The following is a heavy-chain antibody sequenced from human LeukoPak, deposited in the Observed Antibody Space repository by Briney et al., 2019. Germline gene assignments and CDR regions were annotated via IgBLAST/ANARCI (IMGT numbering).Heavy chain of an antibody. CDR3: TRNAFDI. CDR2: INQDGSAK. CDR1: GFTFSNYW. V-gene: IGHV3-7*01. Sequence: GGSLRLSCAASGFTFSNYWMTWVRQAPGRGLEWVANINQDGSAKFYGDSVKARFTISRDNAKKSLYLQMNSLSAEDTAVYYCTRNAFDIWGQGTMVTVSS. J-gene: IGHJ3*02.